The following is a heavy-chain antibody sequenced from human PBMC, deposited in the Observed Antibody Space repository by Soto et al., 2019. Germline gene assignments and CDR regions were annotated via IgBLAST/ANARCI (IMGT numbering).Heavy chain of an antibody. CDR1: GYTFTSYY. CDR2: INPNSGGT. D-gene: IGHD3-3*01. CDR3: ARGPPSFTVFGEMLYGMDV. Sequence: ASVKVSCKASGYTFTSYYMHWVRQAPGQGLEWMGWINPNSGGTNYVQKFQGWVTMTRDMSISTAYMELSRLRSDDTAMYYCARGPPSFTVFGEMLYGMDVWGQGTTVTVSS. J-gene: IGHJ6*02. V-gene: IGHV1-2*04.